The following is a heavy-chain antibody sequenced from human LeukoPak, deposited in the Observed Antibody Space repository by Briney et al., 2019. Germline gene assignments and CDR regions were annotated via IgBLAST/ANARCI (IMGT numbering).Heavy chain of an antibody. CDR3: AREHRGYKSIDS. D-gene: IGHD5-24*01. CDR2: LNSDGGYT. V-gene: IGHV3-74*01. Sequence: HPGGSLRLSCAASGFTFSSDWMHWVRQAPGKGLVWVSRLNSDGGYTTYADSVKGRFTISRDNAKNTLHLQMNGLRAEDTAVYYCAREHRGYKSIDSRGQGTLVTVSS. CDR1: GFTFSSDW. J-gene: IGHJ4*02.